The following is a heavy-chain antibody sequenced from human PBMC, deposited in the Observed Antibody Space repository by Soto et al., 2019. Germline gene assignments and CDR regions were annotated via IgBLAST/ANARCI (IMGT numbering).Heavy chain of an antibody. V-gene: IGHV3-23*01. D-gene: IGHD3-3*01. CDR1: GFTFSSYA. CDR3: AKGGWLNNYEVH. J-gene: IGHJ4*02. CDR2: ISGSGGST. Sequence: EVQLLESGGGLVQPGGSLRLSCAASGFTFSSYAMSWVRQAPGKGLEWVSGISGSGGSTYNAHSVKGRFTISRDNSKNTLYLQLNSLRAEDTAVYYCAKGGWLNNYEVHWGQGTLVTVSS.